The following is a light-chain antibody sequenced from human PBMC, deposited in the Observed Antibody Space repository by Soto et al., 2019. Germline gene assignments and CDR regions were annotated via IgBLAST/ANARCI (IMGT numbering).Light chain of an antibody. J-gene: IGLJ2*01. CDR2: DDN. CDR1: NIGITI. Sequence: SYVLTQPPSVSVAPGQTARITCGGNNIGITIVHWYQQKPGQAPVLVVYDDNDRPSGIPERFSGSNSGNTATLTISRVEAGDGADYYCQVWDTSTDHVLFGGGTQLTVL. CDR3: QVWDTSTDHVL. V-gene: IGLV3-21*02.